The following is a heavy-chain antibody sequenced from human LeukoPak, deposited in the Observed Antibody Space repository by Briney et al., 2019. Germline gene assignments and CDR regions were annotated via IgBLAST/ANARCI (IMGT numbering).Heavy chain of an antibody. CDR1: GFTFCDYD. CDR3: ARVAKERVGGVYYFDY. CDR2: IGTAGDT. J-gene: IGHJ4*02. V-gene: IGHV3-13*01. Sequence: GGSLRLSCAASGFTFCDYDMHWVRPATGKGLEWVSAIGTAGDTYYTGSVKGRFTISRENAKNSLYLQMNSLRAGDTAVYYCARVAKERVGGVYYFDYWGQGTLVTVSS. D-gene: IGHD1-1*01.